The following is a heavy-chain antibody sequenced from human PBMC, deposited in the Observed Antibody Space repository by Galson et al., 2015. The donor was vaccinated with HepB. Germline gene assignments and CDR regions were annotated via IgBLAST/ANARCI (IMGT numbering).Heavy chain of an antibody. V-gene: IGHV1-18*01. J-gene: IGHJ3*02. CDR3: ARENWNDQGKGLPNAFDI. Sequence: QSGAEVKKPGASVKVSCKASGYTFTSYGISWVRQAPGQGLEWMGWISAYNGNTNYAQKLQGRVTMTTDTSTSTAYMELRSLRSDDTAVYYCARENWNDQGKGLPNAFDIWGQGTMVTVSS. CDR2: ISAYNGNT. D-gene: IGHD1-1*01. CDR1: GYTFTSYG.